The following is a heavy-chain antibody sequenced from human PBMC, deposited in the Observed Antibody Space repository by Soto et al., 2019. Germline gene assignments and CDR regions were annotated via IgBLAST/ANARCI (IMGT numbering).Heavy chain of an antibody. J-gene: IGHJ4*02. CDR2: INPGNGNT. CDR1: GYTFTSYG. D-gene: IGHD3-22*01. Sequence: ASVKVSCKASGYTFTSYGITWVRQAPGRGLEWMGWINPGNGNTKYSQQFQGRVIIDGDTSASTAYMELSSLRSEDTAVYYCARGGYFDSSNYLAYWGLGTLLTVSS. V-gene: IGHV1-3*01. CDR3: ARGGYFDSSNYLAY.